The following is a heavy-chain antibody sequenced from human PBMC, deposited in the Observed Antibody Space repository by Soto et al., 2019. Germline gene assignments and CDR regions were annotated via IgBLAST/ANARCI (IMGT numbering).Heavy chain of an antibody. CDR2: ISNGGTDK. Sequence: QPGGSLRLSCAASGFTFSNHGMHWVRQAPGKGLEWVAVISNGGTDKYHADSVKGRFTIARDNSKNTLYLQMNSLRVEDTAIYYCAKDGDVAAAGYYFDSWGQGTLVTVSS. CDR1: GFTFSNHG. J-gene: IGHJ4*02. V-gene: IGHV3-30*18. CDR3: AKDGDVAAAGYYFDS. D-gene: IGHD6-13*01.